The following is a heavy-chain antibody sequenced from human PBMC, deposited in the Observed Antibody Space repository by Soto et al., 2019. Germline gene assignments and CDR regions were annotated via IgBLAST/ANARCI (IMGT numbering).Heavy chain of an antibody. CDR1: GFTFSSYG. J-gene: IGHJ4*02. V-gene: IGHV3-30*18. CDR2: ISYDGSNK. D-gene: IGHD1-26*01. Sequence: GGSLRLSCAASGFTFSSYGMHWVRQAPGKGLEWVAVISYDGSNKYYADSVKGRFTISRDNSKNTLYLQMNSLRAEDTAVYYCAKPLVGATIFDYWGQGTLVTVSS. CDR3: AKPLVGATIFDY.